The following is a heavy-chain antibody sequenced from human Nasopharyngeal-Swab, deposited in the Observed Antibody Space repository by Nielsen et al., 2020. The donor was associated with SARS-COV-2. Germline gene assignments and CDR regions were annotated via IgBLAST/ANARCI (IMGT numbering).Heavy chain of an antibody. CDR2: ISPDGRGT. Sequence: GESLKISCAASGFTFSRDWMYWVRQPPGKGLVGVSRISPDGRGTSFADSVKGRFTISRDNAKNTLYLQMNSLRVEDTAVYFCARGTSDWRGIDYWGQGTLVTVSS. CDR1: GFTFSRDW. D-gene: IGHD6-19*01. V-gene: IGHV3-74*01. J-gene: IGHJ4*02. CDR3: ARGTSDWRGIDY.